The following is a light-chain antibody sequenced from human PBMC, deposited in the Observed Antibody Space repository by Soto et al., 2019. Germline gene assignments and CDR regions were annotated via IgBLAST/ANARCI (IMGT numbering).Light chain of an antibody. CDR2: AAS. CDR3: QQSYSTLLT. CDR1: QSISSY. J-gene: IGKJ4*01. V-gene: IGKV1-39*01. Sequence: DLQMTHSPSSLSASVGDRVTITYRASQSISSYLNWYQQKPGKAPKLLIYAASSLQSGVPSRFSGSGSGTDFTLTISSLQPEDFATYYCQQSYSTLLTFGGGTKVDIK.